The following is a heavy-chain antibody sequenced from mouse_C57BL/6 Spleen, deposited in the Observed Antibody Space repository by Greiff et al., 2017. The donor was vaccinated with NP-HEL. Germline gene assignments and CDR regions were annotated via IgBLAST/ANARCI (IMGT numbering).Heavy chain of an antibody. V-gene: IGHV2-9-1*01. Sequence: QVQLKESGPGLVAPSQSLSITCTVSGFSLTSYAISWVRQPPGKGLEWLGGIWTGGGTNYNSALKSRLSISKDNSKSQVFLKMNSLQTDDTASYYCARGEVSSGSFWFAYWGQGTLVTVSA. CDR1: GFSLTSYA. J-gene: IGHJ3*01. CDR2: IWTGGGT. D-gene: IGHD3-2*02. CDR3: ARGEVSSGSFWFAY.